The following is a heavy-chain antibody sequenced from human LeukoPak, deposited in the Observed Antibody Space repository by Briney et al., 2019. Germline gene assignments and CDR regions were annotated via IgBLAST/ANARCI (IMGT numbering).Heavy chain of an antibody. D-gene: IGHD1-26*01. Sequence: GGSLRLSCAASGFTFSSYGMHWVRQAPGKGLEWVAFIRYDGSNKYYADSVKGRFTISRDNSKNTLYLQMNSLRAEDTAVYYCANVVGATVDPHDYWGQGTLVTVSS. V-gene: IGHV3-30*02. CDR2: IRYDGSNK. CDR1: GFTFSSYG. CDR3: ANVVGATVDPHDY. J-gene: IGHJ4*02.